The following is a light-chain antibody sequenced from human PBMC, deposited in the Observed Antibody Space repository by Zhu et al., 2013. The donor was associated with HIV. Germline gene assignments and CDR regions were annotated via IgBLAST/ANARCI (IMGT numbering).Light chain of an antibody. CDR1: SSNIGNNY. V-gene: IGLV1-51*01. Sequence: QSVLTQPPSVSAAPGQRVTISCSGSSSNIGNNYVSWYQQLPGTAPKVLIFDNDKRPSGIPVRFSGSKSGTSATLGITGLQTGDEADYYCGTWDSSLSAVVFGGGTKLTVL. J-gene: IGLJ2*01. CDR3: GTWDSSLSAVV. CDR2: DND.